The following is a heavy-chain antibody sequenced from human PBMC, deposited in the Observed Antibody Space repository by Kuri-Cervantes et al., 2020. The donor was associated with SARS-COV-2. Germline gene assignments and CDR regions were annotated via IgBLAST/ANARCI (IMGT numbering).Heavy chain of an antibody. J-gene: IGHJ4*02. Sequence: SCAASGFTLSSYGMHWVRQAPGKGLEWGAVIWYDGSNKYYADSVKGRFTISRDNSKNTLYLQMNSLRAEDTAVYYCTRGGDYVDHWGQGALVTVSS. CDR1: GFTLSSYG. CDR3: TRGGDYVDH. CDR2: IWYDGSNK. V-gene: IGHV3-33*01.